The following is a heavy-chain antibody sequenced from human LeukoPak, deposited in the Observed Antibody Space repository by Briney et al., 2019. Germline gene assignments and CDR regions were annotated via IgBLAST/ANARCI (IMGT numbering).Heavy chain of an antibody. CDR1: GYSFFHSW. CDR2: IYPGDSDP. D-gene: IGHD3-16*01. V-gene: IGHV5-51*01. Sequence: GESLKISCEAFGYSFFHSWLGWVRQIPGKGLEWMGIIYPGDSDPRYSPSFQGQVTISADKSFSPAYLQWSSLRASDPAMFYCARGGITQGEWFDPWGQGTLVTVSS. J-gene: IGHJ5*02. CDR3: ARGGITQGEWFDP.